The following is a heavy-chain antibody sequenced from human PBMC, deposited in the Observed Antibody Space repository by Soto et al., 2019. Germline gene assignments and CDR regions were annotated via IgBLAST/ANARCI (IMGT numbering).Heavy chain of an antibody. J-gene: IGHJ4*02. V-gene: IGHV3-23*01. Sequence: GGCLRQSGAAGESAYLGGPLSWVRPAPGKGLEWVSAISGSGGSTYYADSVKGRFTISRDNSKNTLYLQMNSLRAEDTAVYYCAKARAQYYDFWSGYPVDYWGQGTLVTVSS. D-gene: IGHD3-3*01. CDR2: ISGSGGST. CDR3: AKARAQYYDFWSGYPVDY. CDR1: ESAYLGGP.